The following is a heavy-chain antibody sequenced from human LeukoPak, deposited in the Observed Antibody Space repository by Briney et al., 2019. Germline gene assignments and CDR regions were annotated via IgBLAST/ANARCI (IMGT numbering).Heavy chain of an antibody. D-gene: IGHD3-10*01. CDR2: IFYSGST. J-gene: IGHJ3*02. CDR1: GFTFNTYS. Sequence: GSLRLSCAASGFTFNTYSMIWVRQPPGKGLEWIGNIFYSGSTYYSPSLKSRVTISLDTSRNQFSLKLNSVTAADTAVYYCAKSNGYGLVDIWGQGTMVTVSS. CDR3: AKSNGYGLVDI. V-gene: IGHV4-59*12.